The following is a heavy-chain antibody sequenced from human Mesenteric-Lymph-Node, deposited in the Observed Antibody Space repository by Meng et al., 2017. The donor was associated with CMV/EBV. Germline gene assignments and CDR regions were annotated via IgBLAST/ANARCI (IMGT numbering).Heavy chain of an antibody. J-gene: IGHJ3*02. CDR3: ASYMEAFDI. CDR1: GFTFSTSG. D-gene: IGHD3-16*02. Sequence: GESLKISCAASGFTFSTSGMHWVRQSPGKGLEWVAFIRSVGSTEYNANSVKGRFTISRDTSKNTLYLQMNSLRADDTAIYYCASYMEAFDIWGQGTMVTVSS. CDR2: IRSVGSTE. V-gene: IGHV3-30*02.